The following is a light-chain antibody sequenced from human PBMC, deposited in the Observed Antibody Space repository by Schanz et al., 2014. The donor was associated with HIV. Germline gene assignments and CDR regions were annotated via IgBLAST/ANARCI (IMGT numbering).Light chain of an antibody. CDR1: SSDVGGHNY. Sequence: QSVLTQPASVSGSPGQSVTISCTGTSSDVGGHNYVSWYQHHPGKAPKLIIFEVSERPSGVPDRFSGSKSGNTASLTVSGLQAEDEADYYCSSYTSSNTYVFGTGTKLTVL. CDR3: SSYTSSNTYV. CDR2: EVS. V-gene: IGLV2-8*01. J-gene: IGLJ1*01.